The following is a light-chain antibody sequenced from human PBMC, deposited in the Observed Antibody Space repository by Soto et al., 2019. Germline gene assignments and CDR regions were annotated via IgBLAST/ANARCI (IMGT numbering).Light chain of an antibody. V-gene: IGKV3-20*01. J-gene: IGKJ4*01. CDR3: QQYGTSPLT. Sequence: EIVLTQSPGTLSLSPGERATLSCRASQSFNSIYLAWYQQKPGQAPRLLIYGASRRATGIPDRFSGSGSGTDFTLTISRLEPEDFAVFYCQQYGTSPLTFGGGTKVDIK. CDR1: QSFNSIY. CDR2: GAS.